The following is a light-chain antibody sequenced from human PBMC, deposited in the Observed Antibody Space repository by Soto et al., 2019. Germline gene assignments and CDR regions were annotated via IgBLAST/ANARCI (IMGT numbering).Light chain of an antibody. V-gene: IGLV1-40*01. Sequence: QSALTQPPSVSGAPGQRVTISCTGSSSDIGAGFDVHWYQHLPGTAPKLLIYRNTNRPSGVPGRFSGSKSGTSASLVITGLQAEDEADYYCQSYENSRTGFYVFGTGTKLTVL. CDR2: RNT. J-gene: IGLJ1*01. CDR1: SSDIGAGFD. CDR3: QSYENSRTGFYV.